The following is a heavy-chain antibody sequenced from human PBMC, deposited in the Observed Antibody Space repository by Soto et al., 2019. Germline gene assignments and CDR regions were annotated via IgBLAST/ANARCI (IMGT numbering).Heavy chain of an antibody. Sequence: LSLTCTVSGGSISSGGYYWSWIRQHPGKGLEWIGYIYYSGSTYYNPSLKSRVTISVDTSKNQFSLKLSSVTAADTAVYYCARDRGGYNWNSYYYYGMDVWGQGTTVTVSS. D-gene: IGHD1-7*01. CDR3: ARDRGGYNWNSYYYYGMDV. V-gene: IGHV4-31*03. CDR2: IYYSGST. J-gene: IGHJ6*02. CDR1: GGSISSGGYY.